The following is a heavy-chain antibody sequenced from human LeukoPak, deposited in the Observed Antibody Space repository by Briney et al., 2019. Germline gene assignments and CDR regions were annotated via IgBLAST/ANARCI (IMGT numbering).Heavy chain of an antibody. V-gene: IGHV1-69*13. J-gene: IGHJ6*02. D-gene: IGHD2-2*03. CDR1: GGTFSSYA. CDR3: ARLDIVVVPAAMYFDHYYGMDV. Sequence: ASVKVSCKASGGTFSSYAISWVRQAPGQGLEWVGGIIPIFGTANYAQKFQGRVTITADESTSTAYMELSSLRSEDTAVYYCARLDIVVVPAAMYFDHYYGMDVWGQGTTVTVSS. CDR2: IIPIFGTA.